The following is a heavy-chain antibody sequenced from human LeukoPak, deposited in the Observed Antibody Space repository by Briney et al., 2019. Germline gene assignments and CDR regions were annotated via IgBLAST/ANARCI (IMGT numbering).Heavy chain of an antibody. CDR3: AKGDPGPYDFWSGYYTPFDY. V-gene: IGHV3-23*01. CDR2: ISGSGGST. J-gene: IGHJ4*02. CDR1: GFTFSSYA. D-gene: IGHD3-3*01. Sequence: GGSLRLSWAASGFTFSSYAMSWARQPPGKGLGWFSAISGSGGSTYYADSVKGRFTISRDNSKNTLYLQMNSLRAEDTAVYYCAKGDPGPYDFWSGYYTPFDYWGQGTLVTVSS.